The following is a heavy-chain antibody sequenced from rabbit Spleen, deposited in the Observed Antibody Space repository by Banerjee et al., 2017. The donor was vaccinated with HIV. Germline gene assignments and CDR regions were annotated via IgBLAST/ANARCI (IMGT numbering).Heavy chain of an antibody. Sequence: QEQLEESGGDLVKPGASLTLTCKASGLDFSVSYWIFWVRQAPGKGLKRIACIDVVKRGNTYYAIWAKGRLTISKTSSTTVALQTTSLTVTDTATYFSARDAARREDIILWGPGTRVTVS. CDR1: GLDFSVSYW. D-gene: IGHD1-1*01. CDR2: IDVVKRGNT. J-gene: IGHJ6*01. V-gene: IGHV1S45*01. CDR3: ARDAARREDIIL.